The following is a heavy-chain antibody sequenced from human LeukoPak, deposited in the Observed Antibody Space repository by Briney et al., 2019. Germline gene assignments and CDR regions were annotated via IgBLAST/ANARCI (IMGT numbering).Heavy chain of an antibody. CDR1: GGSISSSSYC. D-gene: IGHD2-15*01. Sequence: SSETLSLTCTVSGGSISSSSYCWGWIRQPPGKGLEWIGSIYYSGSTYYNPSLKSRVTISVDTSKNQFSLKLSSVTAADTAVYYCARKGYCSGGSCQLLIHVWGKGTTVTISS. CDR2: IYYSGST. J-gene: IGHJ6*04. CDR3: ARKGYCSGGSCQLLIHV. V-gene: IGHV4-39*01.